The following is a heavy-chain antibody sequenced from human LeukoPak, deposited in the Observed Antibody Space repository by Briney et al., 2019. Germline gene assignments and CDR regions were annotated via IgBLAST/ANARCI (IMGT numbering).Heavy chain of an antibody. CDR2: INPSSGAT. CDR1: GYTFTGYY. V-gene: IGHV1-2*02. CDR3: ARGRGSGWYPSDY. Sequence: ASVNVSCKASGYTFTGYYLHWVRQAPGQGLEWMGWINPSSGATNYAQKFQGRVTMTRDTSITTSYMELSRLRSDDTAVYYCARGRGSGWYPSDYWGQGTLVTVSS. J-gene: IGHJ4*02. D-gene: IGHD6-19*01.